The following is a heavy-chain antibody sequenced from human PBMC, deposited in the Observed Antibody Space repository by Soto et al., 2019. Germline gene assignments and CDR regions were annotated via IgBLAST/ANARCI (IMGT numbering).Heavy chain of an antibody. D-gene: IGHD6-19*01. CDR1: GFTFSTYG. V-gene: IGHV3-30*03. CDR2: ISYDGSNK. CDR3: ARGLLKQWLVLGY. J-gene: IGHJ4*02. Sequence: QVQLVESGGGVVQFGRSLRLSCAASGFTFSTYGMHWVSQAPGKGLEWVAGISYDGSNKYYADSVKGRFTISRDNSQNMLYLQMNSLRAEDTAVYRCARGLLKQWLVLGYWGQGSLVTVSS.